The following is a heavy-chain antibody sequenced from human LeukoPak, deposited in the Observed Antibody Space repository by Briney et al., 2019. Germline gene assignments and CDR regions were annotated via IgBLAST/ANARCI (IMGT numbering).Heavy chain of an antibody. D-gene: IGHD6-13*01. V-gene: IGHV4-59*01. CDR2: IYYSGST. J-gene: IGHJ4*02. Sequence: SETLSLTCTVSGGSISSYYWSWIRQPPGKGLEWIGYIYYSGSTNYNPSLKSRVTISVDTSKNQFSLKLSSVTAADTAVYYCAREEPPAAGRDLDYWGQGTLVTVSS. CDR1: GGSISSYY. CDR3: AREEPPAAGRDLDY.